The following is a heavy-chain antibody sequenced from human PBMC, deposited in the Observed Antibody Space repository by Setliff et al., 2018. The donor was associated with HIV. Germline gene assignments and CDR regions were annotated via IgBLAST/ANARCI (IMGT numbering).Heavy chain of an antibody. V-gene: IGHV4-30-4*01. J-gene: IGHJ4*02. Sequence: SETLSLTCAVSGASFVGDNHWSWIRQTPERGLEWIAYFMYTDIHYVNYLNYRNPSLASRLSISVDKSKNQFSLTLSSVAAADTAVYYCARIFGERLGHEQQWLADYWGQGTLVTVSS. CDR1: GASFVGDNH. CDR3: ARIFGERLGHEQQWLADY. D-gene: IGHD6-19*01. CDR2: FMYTDIHYVNYLN.